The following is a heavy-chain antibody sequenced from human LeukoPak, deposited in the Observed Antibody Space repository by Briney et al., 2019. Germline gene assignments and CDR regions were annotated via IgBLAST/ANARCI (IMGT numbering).Heavy chain of an antibody. CDR2: INYSGGT. Sequence: SETLSLTCSVSGVFITDHNWSWLRKSPGKGLEWIGGINYSGGTYTNPSLRSRLTLSLDTSKNQCSLRLTSVTAADTAVYFCARGLRGNYQYYLDCWGQGTQVTVST. CDR3: ARGLRGNYQYYLDC. D-gene: IGHD1-26*01. J-gene: IGHJ4*02. V-gene: IGHV4-59*11. CDR1: GVFITDHN.